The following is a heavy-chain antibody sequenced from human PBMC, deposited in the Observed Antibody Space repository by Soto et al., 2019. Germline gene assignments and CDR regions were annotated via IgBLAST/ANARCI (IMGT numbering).Heavy chain of an antibody. J-gene: IGHJ4*02. V-gene: IGHV3-15*07. Sequence: GSLRLSCAASGFTFSNAWMNWVRQAPGKGLEWVSRIKSKTDGGTTDYAAPVKGRFTISRDDSKNTLYLQMNSLKTEDTAVYYCTTDPVTMIVVVPSSGWGQGTLVTVSS. CDR3: TTDPVTMIVVVPSSG. CDR2: IKSKTDGGTT. CDR1: GFTFSNAW. D-gene: IGHD3-22*01.